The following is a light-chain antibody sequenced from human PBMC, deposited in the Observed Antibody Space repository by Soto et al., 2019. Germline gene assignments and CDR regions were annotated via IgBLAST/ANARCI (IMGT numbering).Light chain of an antibody. CDR3: LLSYSGAYVV. CDR2: DTS. V-gene: IGLV7-46*01. J-gene: IGLJ2*01. CDR1: TGADTSGHY. Sequence: QAVVTQEPSLTVSPGGTVTLTCGSSTGADTSGHYPYWFQQKPGQAPRTLIYDTSNKHSWTPARFSGSLLGGKAALTLSGAQPEDEAEHYCLLSYSGAYVVFGGGTKLTVL.